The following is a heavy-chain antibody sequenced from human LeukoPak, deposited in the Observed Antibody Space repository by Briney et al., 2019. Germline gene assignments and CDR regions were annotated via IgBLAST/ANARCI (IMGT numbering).Heavy chain of an antibody. D-gene: IGHD3-3*01. V-gene: IGHV4-34*01. CDR3: ARDGGVTIFGVVNYFDY. CDR1: GGSFSGYY. CDR2: INHSGGT. Sequence: SETLSLTCAVYGGSFSGYYWSWIRQPPGKGLEWIGEINHSGGTNYNPSLKSRVTISVDTSKNQFSLKLSSVTAADTAVYYCARDGGVTIFGVVNYFDYWGQGTLVTVSS. J-gene: IGHJ4*02.